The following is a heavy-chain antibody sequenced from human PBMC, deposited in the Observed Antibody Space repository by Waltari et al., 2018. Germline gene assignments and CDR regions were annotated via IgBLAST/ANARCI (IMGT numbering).Heavy chain of an antibody. CDR1: GSSCDVYG. CDR3: ARDLLDQYYDY. V-gene: IGHV3-33*01. Sequence: QVQLVESGGGVVEPGRSVRRACATSGSSCDVYGMHWVRQVPGKGLEWVAVIRAGGSDKFYRDSVKGRFTVSRDTSTNTLYLQMDSLRAEDTAVYYCARDLLDQYYDYWGHGTLVTVSS. J-gene: IGHJ4*01. CDR2: IRAGGSDK.